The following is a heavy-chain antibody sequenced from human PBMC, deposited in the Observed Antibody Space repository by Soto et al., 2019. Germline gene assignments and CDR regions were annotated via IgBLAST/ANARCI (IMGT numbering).Heavy chain of an antibody. J-gene: IGHJ2*01. CDR2: INHSGST. V-gene: IGHV4-34*01. Sequence: QVQLQQWGAGLLKPSETLSLTCAVYGGSFSGYYWSWIRQPPGKGLEWIGEINHSGSTNYNPSLKSRVTKSLDTSTNQSSLKLTSVTAADTAVYYCARAPPGYSTSSALKSWSFDLWGRGTLVTVAS. CDR3: ARAPPGYSTSSALKSWSFDL. CDR1: GGSFSGYY. D-gene: IGHD6-6*01.